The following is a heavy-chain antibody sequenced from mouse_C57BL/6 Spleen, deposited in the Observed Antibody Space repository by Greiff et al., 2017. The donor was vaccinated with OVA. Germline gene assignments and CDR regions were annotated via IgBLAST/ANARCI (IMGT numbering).Heavy chain of an antibody. J-gene: IGHJ3*01. CDR3: ARGGTNWDEGFAY. D-gene: IGHD4-1*02. V-gene: IGHV1-80*01. CDR2: IYPGDGDT. Sequence: QVHVKQSGAELVKPGASVKISCKASGYAFSSYWMNWVKQRPGKGLEWIGQIYPGDGDTNYNGKFKGKATLTADKSSSTAYMQLSSLTSEDSAVYFCARGGTNWDEGFAYWGQGTLVTVSA. CDR1: GYAFSSYW.